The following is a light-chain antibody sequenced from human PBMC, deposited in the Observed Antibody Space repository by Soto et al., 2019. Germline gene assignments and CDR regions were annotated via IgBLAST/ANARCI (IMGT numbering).Light chain of an antibody. CDR2: GAS. CDR1: QSVSSN. Sequence: EIVMTQSPATLSVSPGERATISCRASQSVSSNLAWYQQKPGQAPRLLIYGASTRATGIPARFSGSGSGTEFTLTISSLQSEDFAVYYCQQYNYWPRTFGQGTKVEIK. CDR3: QQYNYWPRT. J-gene: IGKJ1*01. V-gene: IGKV3-15*01.